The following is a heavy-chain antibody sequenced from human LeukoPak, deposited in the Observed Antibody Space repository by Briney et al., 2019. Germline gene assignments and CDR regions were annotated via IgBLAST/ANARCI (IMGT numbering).Heavy chain of an antibody. CDR2: IYHTGST. J-gene: IGHJ3*02. V-gene: IGHV4-59*01. D-gene: IGHD3-22*01. CDR1: GGSISSYY. Sequence: SETLSLTCIVSGGSISSYYWSWIRQPPGKGLEWIGYIYHTGSTKYNPSLKSRVTISVDTSKNQFSLKLTSVTAADTAVYFCARERPNYDSSGYPGDDAFDIWGPGTVVTVSS. CDR3: ARERPNYDSSGYPGDDAFDI.